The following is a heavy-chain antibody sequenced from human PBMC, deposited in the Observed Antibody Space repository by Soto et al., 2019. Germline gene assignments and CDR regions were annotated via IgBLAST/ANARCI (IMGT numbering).Heavy chain of an antibody. D-gene: IGHD6-13*01. Sequence: NPSETLSLTCTVSGGSISSGDYYWSWIRQPPGKGLEWIGYIYYSGSTHYNPSLKSRITISVDTSKNQFSLKLSSVTAADTAVYYCARAPAGRHSSSWYWFDPWGQGPWSPSPQ. CDR2: IYYSGST. CDR3: ARAPAGRHSSSWYWFDP. J-gene: IGHJ5*02. V-gene: IGHV4-30-4*01. CDR1: GGSISSGDYY.